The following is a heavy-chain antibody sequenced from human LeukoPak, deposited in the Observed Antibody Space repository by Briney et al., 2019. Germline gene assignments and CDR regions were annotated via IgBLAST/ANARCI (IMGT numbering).Heavy chain of an antibody. CDR1: GFTVSSNY. V-gene: IGHV3-66*01. CDR3: AYVDTAMTGDAFDI. J-gene: IGHJ3*02. Sequence: GSLRLSCAASGFTVSSNYMSWVRQAPGKGLEWVSVIYSGGSTYYADSVKGRFTISRDNSKNTLYLQMNSLRAEDTAVYYCAYVDTAMTGDAFDIWGQGTMVTVSS. CDR2: IYSGGST. D-gene: IGHD5-18*01.